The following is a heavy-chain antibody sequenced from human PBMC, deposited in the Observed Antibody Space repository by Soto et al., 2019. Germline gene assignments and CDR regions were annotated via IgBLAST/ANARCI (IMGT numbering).Heavy chain of an antibody. CDR1: RYTFNNYA. CDR2: VSAYNGHI. Sequence: QIQLVQSGAEVKQPGASVTVSCQASRYTFNNYAIIWVRQAPGLGHEWVSWVSAYNGHIKYAQKLQGRLTMTTDSYTSTAYMELRSLTYDDTAIYYCARDNGGLAAPGTDWFAPWGQGTLITVSS. V-gene: IGHV1-18*01. D-gene: IGHD6-13*01. J-gene: IGHJ5*02. CDR3: ARDNGGLAAPGTDWFAP.